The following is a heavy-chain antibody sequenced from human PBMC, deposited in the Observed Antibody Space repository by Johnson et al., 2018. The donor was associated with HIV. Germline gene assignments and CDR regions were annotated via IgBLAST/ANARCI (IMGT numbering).Heavy chain of an antibody. CDR3: AKDMAYSSGWSDAFDI. J-gene: IGHJ3*02. D-gene: IGHD6-19*01. CDR1: GFTFDDYA. CDR2: ISWNSGSI. V-gene: IGHV3-9*01. Sequence: VQLVESGGGLVQPGRSLRLSCAASGFTFDDYAMHWVRQAPGKGLEWVSGISWNSGSIGYADSVKGRFTISRENAKNSLYLQMNSLRAEETAVYYCAKDMAYSSGWSDAFDIWGQGTMVTVSS.